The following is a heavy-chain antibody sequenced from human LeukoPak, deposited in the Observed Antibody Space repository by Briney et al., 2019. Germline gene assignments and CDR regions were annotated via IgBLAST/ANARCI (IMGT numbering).Heavy chain of an antibody. D-gene: IGHD6-19*01. J-gene: IGHJ4*02. CDR1: GFTFSSYA. CDR3: ARGGSPVAGTPYYFDY. CDR2: IIPIFGTA. Sequence: GGSLRLSCAASGFTFSSYAISWVRQAPGQGLEWMGGIIPIFGTANYAQKFQGRVTITADESTSTAYMELSSLRSEDTAVYYCARGGSPVAGTPYYFDYWGQGTLVTVSS. V-gene: IGHV1-69*01.